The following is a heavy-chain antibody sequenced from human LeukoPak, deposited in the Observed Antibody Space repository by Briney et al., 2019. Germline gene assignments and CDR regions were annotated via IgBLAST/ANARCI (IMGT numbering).Heavy chain of an antibody. V-gene: IGHV3-48*03. CDR3: AKDGPDYYGSGRYDY. CDR2: ISSSGSTI. CDR1: GFTFSSYE. Sequence: GGSLRLSCAASGFTFSSYEMNWVRQAPGKGLEWVSYISSSGSTIYYADSVKGRFTISRDNAKNSLYLQMNSLRAEDTAVYYCAKDGPDYYGSGRYDYWGQGTLVTVSS. J-gene: IGHJ4*02. D-gene: IGHD3-10*01.